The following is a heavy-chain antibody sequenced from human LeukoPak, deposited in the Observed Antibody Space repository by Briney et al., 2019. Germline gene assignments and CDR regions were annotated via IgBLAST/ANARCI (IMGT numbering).Heavy chain of an antibody. CDR1: GFTFSHAW. Sequence: GGSLRLSCAVSGFTFSHAWMSWVRQAPGKGLEWVGRSRSKASSYTTEYAASLKGRFTISRDDSKNSLYLQMNSLKTEDTAVYYCAKVGGYTYGSDPFDIWGQGTMVTVSS. J-gene: IGHJ3*02. CDR3: AKVGGYTYGSDPFDI. D-gene: IGHD5-18*01. V-gene: IGHV3-72*01. CDR2: SRSKASSYTT.